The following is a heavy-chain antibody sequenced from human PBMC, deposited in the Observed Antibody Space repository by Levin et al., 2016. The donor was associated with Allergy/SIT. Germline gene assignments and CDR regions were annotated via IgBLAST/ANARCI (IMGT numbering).Heavy chain of an antibody. CDR2: IYYSGST. J-gene: IGHJ6*03. V-gene: IGHV4-59*01. CDR3: ARSDRVVVPAAKGTGYYYYYMDV. D-gene: IGHD2-2*01. Sequence: WIRQPPGKGLEWIGYIYYSGSTNYNPSLKSRVTISVDTSKNQFSLKLSSVTAADTAVYYCARSDRVVVPAAKGTGYYYYYMDVWGKGTTVTVSS.